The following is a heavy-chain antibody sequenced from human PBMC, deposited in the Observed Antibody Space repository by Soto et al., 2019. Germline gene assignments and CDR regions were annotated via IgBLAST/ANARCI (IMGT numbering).Heavy chain of an antibody. D-gene: IGHD3-10*01. J-gene: IGHJ5*02. CDR3: AKAVGEYLYFFNT. V-gene: IGHV3-23*01. CDR1: GLTFSRYA. Sequence: EVQVLESGGGLIQPGGSLRLSCAFSGLTFSRYAASWVRQAPGKGLEWVSGIAASGHNTYYADSVEGRFTISRDNSNNTLLLQMNNLRAEDTAVYYCAKAVGEYLYFFNTWGQGSLVTVSS. CDR2: IAASGHNT.